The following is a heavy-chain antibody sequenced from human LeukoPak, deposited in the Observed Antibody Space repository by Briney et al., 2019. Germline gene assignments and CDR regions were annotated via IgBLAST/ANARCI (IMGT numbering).Heavy chain of an antibody. CDR1: GFTFSSYS. J-gene: IGHJ4*02. D-gene: IGHD4-11*01. Sequence: GGSLRLSCAASGFTFSSYSMNWVRQAPGKGLEWVSSISSSYIYYADSVKGRFTISRDNAKNSLYLQMNSLRAEDTAIYYCARWGHSDYSSFPTKFDYWGQGTLVTVSS. CDR3: ARWGHSDYSSFPTKFDY. CDR2: ISSSYI. V-gene: IGHV3-21*01.